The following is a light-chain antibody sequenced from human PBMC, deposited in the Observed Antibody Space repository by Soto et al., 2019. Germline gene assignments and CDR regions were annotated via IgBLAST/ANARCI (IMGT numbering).Light chain of an antibody. Sequence: DIVMTQSPDSLAVSLGERATINCKSSQSVLYSANNQHYLAWYQQKTGQPPKLLIYCASTRESGVPDRFSGSGSGTDFTLTISSLQAEDVVTYYCHQYYNTAGTFGQGTKLEI. CDR1: QSVLYSANNQHY. CDR2: CAS. V-gene: IGKV4-1*01. CDR3: HQYYNTAGT. J-gene: IGKJ2*01.